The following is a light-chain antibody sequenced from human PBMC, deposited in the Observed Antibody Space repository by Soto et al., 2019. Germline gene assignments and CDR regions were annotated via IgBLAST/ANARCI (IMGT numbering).Light chain of an antibody. CDR2: DAS. CDR1: QSVSSH. J-gene: IGKJ5*01. CDR3: QQRSDRLPIT. Sequence: EIVLTQSPATLSLSPGERGTLSCRASQSVSSHLAWYQQKPGQAPRLLIYDASKRPTGIPARCSGSGSGTDFTLTISSLEPEDSAVYYCQQRSDRLPITFGQGTRLEIK. V-gene: IGKV3-11*01.